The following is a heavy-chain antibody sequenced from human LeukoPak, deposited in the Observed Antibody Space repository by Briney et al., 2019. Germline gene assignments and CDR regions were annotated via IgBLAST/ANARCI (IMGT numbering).Heavy chain of an antibody. CDR2: INHSGST. J-gene: IGHJ4*02. V-gene: IGHV4-34*01. Sequence: SETLSLTCAVYGGSFSGYYWSWIRQPPGKGLEWIGVINHSGSTNYNPSLKSRVTISVDTSKNQFSLKLSSVTAADTAVYYCARGRRFGGDLDYWGQGTLVTVSS. CDR1: GGSFSGYY. CDR3: ARGRRFGGDLDY. D-gene: IGHD3-10*01.